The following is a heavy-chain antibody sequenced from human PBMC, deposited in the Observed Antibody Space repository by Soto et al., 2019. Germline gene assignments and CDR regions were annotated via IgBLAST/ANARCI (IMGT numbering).Heavy chain of an antibody. Sequence: GGSLRLSCAASGFTVSTNYMSWVRQAPGKGLEWVSVIYRDGSTYFADSLKGRFTIARDNSKNTLYLQMNSLRVEDTAVYYCARGASSLAPWGQGTLVTVSS. CDR1: GFTVSTNY. J-gene: IGHJ5*02. V-gene: IGHV3-53*01. CDR2: IYRDGST. D-gene: IGHD6-6*01. CDR3: ARGASSLAP.